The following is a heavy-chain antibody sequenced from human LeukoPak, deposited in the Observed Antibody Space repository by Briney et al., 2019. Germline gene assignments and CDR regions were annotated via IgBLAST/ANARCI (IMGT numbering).Heavy chain of an antibody. D-gene: IGHD3/OR15-3a*01. V-gene: IGHV3-49*04. CDR2: IRSEAYGGST. CDR1: GFTFGDYA. Sequence: GGSLRLSCTASGFTFGDYAMSWVRQAPGEGLEGVGFIRSEAYGGSTEYAASVKGRFTISRDDSKSIAYLQMNSLKTEDTAVYYCTRGDWLDYWGQGTLVTVSS. J-gene: IGHJ4*02. CDR3: TRGDWLDY.